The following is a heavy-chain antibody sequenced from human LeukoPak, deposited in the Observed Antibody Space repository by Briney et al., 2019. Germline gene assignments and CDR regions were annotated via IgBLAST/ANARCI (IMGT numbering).Heavy chain of an antibody. CDR3: ARDQRGASIVGATCDYFDY. Sequence: PGGSLRLSCAASGFTFSSYGMHWVRQAPGKGLEWVAVISYDGSNKYYADSVKGRFTISRDNSKNTLYLQMNSLRAEDTAVYYCARDQRGASIVGATCDYFDYWGQGTLVTVSS. V-gene: IGHV3-30*03. CDR2: ISYDGSNK. J-gene: IGHJ4*02. D-gene: IGHD1-26*01. CDR1: GFTFSSYG.